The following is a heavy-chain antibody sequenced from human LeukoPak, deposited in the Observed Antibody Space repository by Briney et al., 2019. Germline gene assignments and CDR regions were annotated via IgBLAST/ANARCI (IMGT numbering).Heavy chain of an antibody. Sequence: PGGSLRLSCAASGFTFSSYAMSWVRQAPGKGLEWVSAISGSGGSTYYADSVKGRFTISRDNSKNTLYLQMNSLRAEDTAVYYCANQYRDYYGSGSYFRGFDYWGQGILVTVSS. D-gene: IGHD3-10*01. CDR1: GFTFSSYA. J-gene: IGHJ4*02. V-gene: IGHV3-23*01. CDR2: ISGSGGST. CDR3: ANQYRDYYGSGSYFRGFDY.